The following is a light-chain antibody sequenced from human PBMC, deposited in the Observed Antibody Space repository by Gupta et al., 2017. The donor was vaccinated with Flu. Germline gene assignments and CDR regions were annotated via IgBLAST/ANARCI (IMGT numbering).Light chain of an antibody. CDR3: SSYTSSSTLVV. J-gene: IGLJ2*01. CDR1: SSDVGGYNY. Sequence: QSALTQHASVSESPGQSITISCTGTSSDVGGYNYVSWYQQHPGKAPKLMIYEVSNRPSGVSNRFSGSKSCNTASLTISGLQAEDEADYYCSSYTSSSTLVVFGGVTMLTVL. V-gene: IGLV2-14*01. CDR2: EVS.